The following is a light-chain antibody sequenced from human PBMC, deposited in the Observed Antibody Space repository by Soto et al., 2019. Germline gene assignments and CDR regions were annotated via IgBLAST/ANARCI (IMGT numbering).Light chain of an antibody. J-gene: IGKJ1*01. CDR3: QQYSRYRT. Sequence: DIQLTQSPSTLSASVGDRVTITCRASQSISYWLAWYQQKPGKAPKLLIYQTSTLQGGVPSRFSGSGSGTEFTLTISSLQPDDSATYDGQQYSRYRTFGQGTKVEIK. V-gene: IGKV1-5*03. CDR1: QSISYW. CDR2: QTS.